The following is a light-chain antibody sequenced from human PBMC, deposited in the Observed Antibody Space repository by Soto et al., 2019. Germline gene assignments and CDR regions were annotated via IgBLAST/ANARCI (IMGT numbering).Light chain of an antibody. V-gene: IGKV1-39*01. CDR3: QQSFNSPRT. J-gene: IGKJ1*01. CDR2: GAS. Sequence: DIQMTQSPSPLSASVGDRVTITCRASQSISTYLNWYQQKPGKAPQLLIYGASSLPSGIPSRFSGSGSGTDFTLTISSLQPEDFGTYYCQQSFNSPRTFGQGTKVEIK. CDR1: QSISTY.